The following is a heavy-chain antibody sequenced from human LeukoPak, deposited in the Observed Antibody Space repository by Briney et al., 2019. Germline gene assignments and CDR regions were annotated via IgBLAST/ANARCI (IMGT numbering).Heavy chain of an antibody. Sequence: GGSLRLSCAASGFTFTTNWMTWVRQAPGKGLEWVATINQDGSEKYYVDSVKGRFTISRDNAKNSLFLQMNSLRAEDTVVYYCAKGKYSGYDIDYWGQGTLVTVSS. CDR2: INQDGSEK. D-gene: IGHD5-12*01. V-gene: IGHV3-7*01. CDR3: AKGKYSGYDIDY. CDR1: GFTFTTNW. J-gene: IGHJ4*02.